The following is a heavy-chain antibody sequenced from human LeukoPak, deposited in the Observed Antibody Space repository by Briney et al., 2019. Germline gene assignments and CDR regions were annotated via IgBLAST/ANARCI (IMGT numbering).Heavy chain of an antibody. J-gene: IGHJ4*02. Sequence: AGGSLRLSCAASGFTFSSYAMSWVRQAPGKGLEWVSAISGSGGSTYYADSVKGRFTISRDNSKNTLYLQMNSLRAEDTAVYYCAKDLYYDSSGYYVVWGQGTLVTVSS. CDR2: ISGSGGST. CDR3: AKDLYYDSSGYYVV. CDR1: GFTFSSYA. V-gene: IGHV3-23*01. D-gene: IGHD3-22*01.